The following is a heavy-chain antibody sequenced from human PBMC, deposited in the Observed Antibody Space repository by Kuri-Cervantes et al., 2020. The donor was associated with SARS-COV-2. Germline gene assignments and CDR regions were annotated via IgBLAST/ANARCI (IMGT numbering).Heavy chain of an antibody. J-gene: IGHJ1*01. D-gene: IGHD3-3*01. V-gene: IGHV3-21*01. CDR2: ISSSSSYI. CDR1: GFTFSSYS. Sequence: GESLKISCAASGFTFSSYSMNWVRQAPGKGLEWVSSISSSSSYIYYADSVKGRFTISRDNAKNSLYLQMSSLRAEDTAVYYCARGSTYYDFWSGYYTGEYFQHWGQGTLVTVSS. CDR3: ARGSTYYDFWSGYYTGEYFQH.